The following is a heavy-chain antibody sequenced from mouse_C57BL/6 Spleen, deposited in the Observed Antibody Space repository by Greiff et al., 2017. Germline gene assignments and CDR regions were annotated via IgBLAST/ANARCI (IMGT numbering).Heavy chain of an antibody. CDR3: EKRGRTPEGESY. CDR1: GYAFSSYW. V-gene: IGHV1-80*01. D-gene: IGHD6-1*01. Sequence: QVQLQQPGAELVKPGASVKISCKASGYAFSSYWMNWVKQRPGKGLEWIGQIYPGDGDTNYNGKFKGKATLTADKSSSTAYMQLSSLTSEESAVSIFEKRGRTPEGESYWGQGTTLTVSS. J-gene: IGHJ2*01. CDR2: IYPGDGDT.